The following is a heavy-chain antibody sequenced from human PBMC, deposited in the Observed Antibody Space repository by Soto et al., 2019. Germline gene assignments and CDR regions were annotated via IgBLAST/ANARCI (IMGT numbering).Heavy chain of an antibody. CDR1: GGSISSYY. V-gene: IGHV4-59*01. Sequence: SETLSLTCTVSGGSISSYYWSWVRQPPGRGLEWIGYIYYSGSSNYNPSLKSRLTMSVDTSKNQFSLKLSSVTAADTAVYYCARAVGAKHDSFDVWGQGTMVTVSS. CDR3: ARAVGAKHDSFDV. D-gene: IGHD1-26*01. CDR2: IYYSGSS. J-gene: IGHJ3*01.